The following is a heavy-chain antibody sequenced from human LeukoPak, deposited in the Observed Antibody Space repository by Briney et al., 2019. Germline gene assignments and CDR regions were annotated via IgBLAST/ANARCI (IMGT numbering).Heavy chain of an antibody. J-gene: IGHJ6*03. V-gene: IGHV4-31*03. CDR2: IYYSGST. Sequence: SQTLSLTCTVSGGSISSGGYYWSWIRQHPGRGLEWIGYIYYSGSTYYNPSLKSRVTMSVDTSQNQFSLKLRSVTATDTAVYYCVRGFGISSHYYYYMDVWGKGTTVTVSS. CDR3: VRGFGISSHYYYYMDV. CDR1: GGSISSGGYY. D-gene: IGHD6-6*01.